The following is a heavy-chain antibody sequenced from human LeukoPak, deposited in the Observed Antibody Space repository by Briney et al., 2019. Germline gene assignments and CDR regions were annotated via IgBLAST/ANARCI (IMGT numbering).Heavy chain of an antibody. J-gene: IGHJ4*02. CDR1: GDSISSSSYY. CDR3: ARHSRPTLTAYFDY. D-gene: IGHD2-21*02. Sequence: SETLSLTCSVSGDSISSSSYYWGWIRQPPGKGLEWIGSIYYSGSTYYNPSLKSRVTISVDTSKTQFSLQLSSVTAADTAAYYCARHSRPTLTAYFDYWGQGTLVTVSS. V-gene: IGHV4-39*01. CDR2: IYYSGST.